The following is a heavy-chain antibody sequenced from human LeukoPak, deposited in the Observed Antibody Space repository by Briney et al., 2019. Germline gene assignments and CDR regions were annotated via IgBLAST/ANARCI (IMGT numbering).Heavy chain of an antibody. J-gene: IGHJ2*01. CDR3: AKHDYGDYWYFDL. Sequence: PGGSLRLSCAASGFTFSSYSMNWVRQAPGKGLEWVSSISSSSSYIYYADLVKGRFTISRDNAKNSLYLQMNSLRAEDTAVFYCAKHDYGDYWYFDLWGRGTRVTVSS. V-gene: IGHV3-21*01. D-gene: IGHD4-17*01. CDR1: GFTFSSYS. CDR2: ISSSSSYI.